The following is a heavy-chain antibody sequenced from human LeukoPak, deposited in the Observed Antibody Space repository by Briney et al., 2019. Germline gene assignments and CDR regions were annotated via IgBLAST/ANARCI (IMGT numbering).Heavy chain of an antibody. D-gene: IGHD2-21*01. J-gene: IGHJ4*02. V-gene: IGHV3-23*01. Sequence: GGSRRLSCAASGFTFSSYGMNWVRQAPGKGLEWVSVITTTGGDTRYADSVKGRFTISRDNSKNTVYLQMNSLRAEDTAVYFCARSKMWPPSFDYWGQGTPVTVSS. CDR1: GFTFSSYG. CDR3: ARSKMWPPSFDY. CDR2: ITTTGGDT.